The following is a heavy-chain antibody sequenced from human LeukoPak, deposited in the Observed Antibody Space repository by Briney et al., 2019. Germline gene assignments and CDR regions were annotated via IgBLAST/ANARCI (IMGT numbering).Heavy chain of an antibody. D-gene: IGHD6-6*01. CDR2: ISGSGGST. J-gene: IGHJ4*02. CDR1: GFTFSSYA. V-gene: IGHV3-23*01. CDR3: AKTPRRGSSSSGPTLFDY. Sequence: GGSLRLSCAASGFTFSSYAMSWVRQAPGKGLEWVSAISGSGGSTYYADSVKGRFTISRDNSKNTLYLQMNSLRAEDTAVYYCAKTPRRGSSSSGPTLFDYWGQGTLVTVSS.